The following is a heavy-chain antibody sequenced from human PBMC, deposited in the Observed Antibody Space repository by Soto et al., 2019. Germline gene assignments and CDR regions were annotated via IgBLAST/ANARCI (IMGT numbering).Heavy chain of an antibody. V-gene: IGHV3-13*01. CDR3: ARSYNWNYGLAGRTYGMDV. J-gene: IGHJ6*02. CDR1: GFTFSSYD. Sequence: EVQLVESGGGLVQPGGSLRLSCAASGFTFSSYDMHWVRQATGKGLEWVSAIGTAGDTYYPGSVKGRFTISRENAKNSLYLQMNSLRAGDTAVYYCARSYNWNYGLAGRTYGMDVWGQGTTVTVSS. CDR2: IGTAGDT. D-gene: IGHD1-7*01.